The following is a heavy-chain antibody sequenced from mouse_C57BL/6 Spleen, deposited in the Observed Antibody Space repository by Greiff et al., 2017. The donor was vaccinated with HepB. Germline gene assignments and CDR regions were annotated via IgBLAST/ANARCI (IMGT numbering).Heavy chain of an antibody. CDR2: IYPSDSYT. D-gene: IGHD2-4*01. Sequence: QVQLQQSGAELVMPGASVKLSCKASGYTFTSYWMHWVKQRPGQGLEWIGEIYPSDSYTNYNQKFKGKSTLTVDKSSSTAYMQLSSLTSEDSAVYYCARVDDYPSWFAYWGQGTLVTVSA. CDR3: ARVDDYPSWFAY. J-gene: IGHJ3*01. CDR1: GYTFTSYW. V-gene: IGHV1-69*01.